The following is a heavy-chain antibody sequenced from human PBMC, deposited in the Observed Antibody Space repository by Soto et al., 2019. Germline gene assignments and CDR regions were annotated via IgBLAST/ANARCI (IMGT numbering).Heavy chain of an antibody. Sequence: QVQLVESGRGVVQPGGSLRLSCAASGFTFSYYGFHWVRQAPGKGLEWVAVMHTGGNEKYYVDSVKGPFTVSRDDSRNMVYLEMSGLRAEETAEYFCARDADTTGHYSHFDLWGRGALVAVS. CDR3: ARDADTTGHYSHFDL. V-gene: IGHV3-33*08. CDR2: MHTGGNEK. D-gene: IGHD3-9*01. CDR1: GFTFSYYG. J-gene: IGHJ4*02.